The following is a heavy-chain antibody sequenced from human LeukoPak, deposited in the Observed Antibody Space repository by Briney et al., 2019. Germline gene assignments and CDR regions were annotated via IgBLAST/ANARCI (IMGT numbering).Heavy chain of an antibody. CDR1: GGPISSSSSY. CDR2: IYYSGST. J-gene: IGHJ4*02. CDR3: ASLSIRFLADY. V-gene: IGHV4-39*01. Sequence: SETLSLTCTVSGGPISSSSSYWGWIRQPPGKGLEWIGSIYYSGSTYYNPSLKSRVTISVDTSKNQFSLKLSSVTAADTAVYYCASLSIRFLADYWGQGTLVTVSS. D-gene: IGHD3-3*01.